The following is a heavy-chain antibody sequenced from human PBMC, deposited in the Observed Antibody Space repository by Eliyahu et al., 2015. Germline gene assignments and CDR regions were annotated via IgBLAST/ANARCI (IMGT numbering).Heavy chain of an antibody. V-gene: IGHV3-43*02. CDR2: ISGDGGST. D-gene: IGHD4-11*01. CDR3: AKDSTVSTWNAFDI. Sequence: EVQLVESGGGVVQPGGSLXLSCAASGFXFXDYAMHWVRQAPGKGLEWVSLISGDGGSTYYADSVKGRFTISRDNSKNSLYLQMNSLRTEDTALYYCAKDSTVSTWNAFDIWGQGTMVTVSS. CDR1: GFXFXDYA. J-gene: IGHJ3*02.